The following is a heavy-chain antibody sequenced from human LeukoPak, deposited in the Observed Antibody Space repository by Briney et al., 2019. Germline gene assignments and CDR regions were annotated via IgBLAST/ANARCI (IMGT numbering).Heavy chain of an antibody. CDR1: EFTSSGNW. Sequence: PGGSLRLSCVASEFTSSGNWMTWVRQAPGKGLEWVANIKQDGNEKYYGVSVKGRFTISRDNAKNSVSLQMNSLRVEDTAVYYCAIMGAAKFGHWGQGALVTVSS. D-gene: IGHD1-26*01. CDR3: AIMGAAKFGH. V-gene: IGHV3-7*01. J-gene: IGHJ4*02. CDR2: IKQDGNEK.